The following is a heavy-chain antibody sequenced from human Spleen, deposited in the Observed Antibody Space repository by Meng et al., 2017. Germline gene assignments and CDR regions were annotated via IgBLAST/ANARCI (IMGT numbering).Heavy chain of an antibody. D-gene: IGHD3-16*02. CDR2: IIPIFGTA. Sequence: SVKVSCKASGGTFSSYAISWVRQAPGQGLEWMGGIIPIFGTANYAQKLQGRVTITTDESTSTDYMELSSLRSEDTAVYYCARAAPGLRLWELSLNYYYYGMDVWGQGTSVTVSS. CDR1: GGTFSSYA. V-gene: IGHV1-69*05. J-gene: IGHJ6*02. CDR3: ARAAPGLRLWELSLNYYYYGMDV.